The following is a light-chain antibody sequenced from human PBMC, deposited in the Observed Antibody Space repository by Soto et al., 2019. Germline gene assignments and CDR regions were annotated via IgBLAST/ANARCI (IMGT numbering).Light chain of an antibody. CDR3: VQVLQTPIT. J-gene: IGKJ5*01. V-gene: IGKV2-28*01. CDR2: LGS. Sequence: DVVMTRSPLPLPVTLGQPASISCRSSQSLLHSNGKKYMDWYLQKPGQSPQLLIYLGSNRASGVPDRFSGGGSGTDFTLKISRVEAEDVGVYYCVQVLQTPITFGQGTRLEIK. CDR1: QSLLHSNGKKY.